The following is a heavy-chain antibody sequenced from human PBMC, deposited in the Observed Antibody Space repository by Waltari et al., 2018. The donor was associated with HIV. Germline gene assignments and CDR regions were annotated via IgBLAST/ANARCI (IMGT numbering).Heavy chain of an antibody. Sequence: EVQLVESGGGLVQPGGSLRLSCAASGFTFSSYSMNWVRQAPGKGLEWVSYISSSSSTIYYADSVKGRFTISRDNAKNSLYLRMNSLRAEDTAVYYCARDHPTHDYYDSSGYPDAFDIWGQGTMVTVSS. CDR1: GFTFSSYS. D-gene: IGHD3-22*01. J-gene: IGHJ3*02. V-gene: IGHV3-48*01. CDR2: ISSSSSTI. CDR3: ARDHPTHDYYDSSGYPDAFDI.